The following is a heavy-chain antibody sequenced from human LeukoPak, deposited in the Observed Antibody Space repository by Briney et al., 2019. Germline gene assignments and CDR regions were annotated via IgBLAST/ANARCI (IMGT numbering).Heavy chain of an antibody. CDR3: ARGLWSGTY. J-gene: IGHJ4*02. CDR2: ISGSGLST. Sequence: GGSLRLSCAASGFTFSSYGMSWVRQAPGKGLEWVSDISGSGLSTYFADSVKGRFTISRDNAKNSVFLQMNSLRVEDTAVYYCARGLWSGTYWGQGSLVTVSS. V-gene: IGHV3-23*01. D-gene: IGHD3-10*01. CDR1: GFTFSSYG.